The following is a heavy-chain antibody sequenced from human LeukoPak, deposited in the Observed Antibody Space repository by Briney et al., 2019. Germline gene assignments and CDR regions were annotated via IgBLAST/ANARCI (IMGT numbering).Heavy chain of an antibody. CDR3: ARDLSERYSIDY. Sequence: GGSLRLSCAASGFAFSSYAIHWVREAPGKGLEWVAFISYDGSDKRYAEPVKGRITISRDNSKRTLYLQVNSLRTEDTAVYYCARDLSERYSIDYWGQGTLVTVSS. D-gene: IGHD1-14*01. CDR1: GFAFSSYA. CDR2: ISYDGSDK. J-gene: IGHJ4*02. V-gene: IGHV3-30-3*01.